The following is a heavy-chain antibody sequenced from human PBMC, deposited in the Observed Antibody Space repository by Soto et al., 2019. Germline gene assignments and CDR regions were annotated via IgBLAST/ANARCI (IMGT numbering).Heavy chain of an antibody. Sequence: QVQLVQSGAEVKKPGASVRLSCKTSTYTFTTYYMHWVRQAPGHGLEWMGIINPGSGGTTYAQKSPDRVTMTRETYTSTVYMDLKSLSLDAAAAYDCATESGGDRRRAYQFHLGGEGPLVTVSS. J-gene: IGHJ4*02. V-gene: IGHV1-46*01. D-gene: IGHD2-2*01. CDR1: TYTFTTYY. CDR3: ATESGGDRRRAYQFHL. CDR2: INPGSGGT.